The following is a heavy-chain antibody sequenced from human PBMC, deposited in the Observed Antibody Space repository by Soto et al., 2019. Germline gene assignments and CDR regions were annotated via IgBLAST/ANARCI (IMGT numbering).Heavy chain of an antibody. CDR1: GGTFSSYA. Sequence: QVQLVQSGAEVKKPGSSVKVSCKAPGGTFSSYAISWVRQAPGQGLEWMGGFIPIFGTAKYAQKFQGRVTITADEYKSTGYMELSSPRSEYTAVYYCARSQGGSSSLDIYYYYYYGMDVWGQGTTVTVSS. D-gene: IGHD2-15*01. J-gene: IGHJ6*02. CDR3: ARSQGGSSSLDIYYYYYYGMDV. CDR2: FIPIFGTA. V-gene: IGHV1-69*01.